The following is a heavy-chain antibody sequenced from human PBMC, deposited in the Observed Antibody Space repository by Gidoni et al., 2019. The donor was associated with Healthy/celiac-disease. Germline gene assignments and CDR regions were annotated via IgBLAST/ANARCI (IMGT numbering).Heavy chain of an antibody. V-gene: IGHV1-2*04. J-gene: IGHJ6*02. D-gene: IGHD3-3*01. CDR3: ARVSRFEYYYGMDV. CDR1: GYTFTCYY. CDR2: INPNSGGT. Sequence: QVQLVQSGAEAKKPGASVKVSCKADGYTFTCYYMNWVRQAPGQGLEWMGWINPNSGGTNYAQKFQGWVTMTRDTSISTAYMELSRLRSDDTAVYYCARVSRFEYYYGMDVWGQGTTVTVSS.